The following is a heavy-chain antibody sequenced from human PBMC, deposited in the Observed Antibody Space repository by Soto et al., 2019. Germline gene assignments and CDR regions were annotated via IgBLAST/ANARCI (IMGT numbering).Heavy chain of an antibody. J-gene: IGHJ6*02. Sequence: PGGSLRLSCAASGFTFSSYWMHWVRQAPGKGLVWVSRINSDGSSTSYADSVKGRFTISRDNAKNTLYLQMNSLRAEDTAVYYCARAPQLYYYDSSGQGGMDVWGQGTTVTVSS. CDR2: INSDGSST. CDR1: GFTFSSYW. CDR3: ARAPQLYYYDSSGQGGMDV. V-gene: IGHV3-74*01. D-gene: IGHD3-22*01.